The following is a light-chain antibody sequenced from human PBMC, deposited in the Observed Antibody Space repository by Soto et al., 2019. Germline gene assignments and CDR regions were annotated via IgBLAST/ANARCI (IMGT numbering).Light chain of an antibody. Sequence: QSVLTQPASVSGSPGQSITISCTGTSSDIGGYKYASWYQQHPGKAPKLMIYEVSNRPSGVSNRFSGSKSGNTASLTISGLQAEDEADYYCSSYTSSSTLVFGGGTKVTVL. J-gene: IGLJ2*01. CDR1: SSDIGGYKY. CDR2: EVS. V-gene: IGLV2-14*01. CDR3: SSYTSSSTLV.